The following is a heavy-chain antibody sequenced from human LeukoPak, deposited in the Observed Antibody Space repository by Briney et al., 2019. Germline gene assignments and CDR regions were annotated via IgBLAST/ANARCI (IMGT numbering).Heavy chain of an antibody. V-gene: IGHV1-69*06. CDR3: ARGLAYRVRGVITTPYYMDV. CDR1: GGTFSSYA. D-gene: IGHD3-10*01. J-gene: IGHJ6*03. CDR2: IIPIFGTA. Sequence: GASVKVSCKASGGTFSSYAISWVRQAPGQGLEWMGGIIPIFGTANYAQKFQGRVTITADKSTSTAYMELSSLRSEDTAVYYCARGLAYRVRGVITTPYYMDVWGKGTTVTISS.